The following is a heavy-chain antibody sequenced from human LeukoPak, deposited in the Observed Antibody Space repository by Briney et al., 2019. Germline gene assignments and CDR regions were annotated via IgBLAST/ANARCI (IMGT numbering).Heavy chain of an antibody. J-gene: IGHJ4*02. D-gene: IGHD2-15*01. Sequence: GGSLRLSCAASGFTFSSYDMHWVRQATGKGLEWVSAIGTAGDTYYADSVKGRFTISRDNSKNTLYLQMSSLRAEDTAVYYCVRVYCSGGSCQLQYYFDYWGQGALVTVSS. CDR1: GFTFSSYD. CDR2: IGTAGDT. CDR3: VRVYCSGGSCQLQYYFDY. V-gene: IGHV3-13*01.